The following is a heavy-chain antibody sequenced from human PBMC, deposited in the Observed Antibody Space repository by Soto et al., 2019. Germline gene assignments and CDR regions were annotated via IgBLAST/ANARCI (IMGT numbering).Heavy chain of an antibody. CDR3: ARGGWSIDY. CDR2: IYYDGST. D-gene: IGHD6-19*01. CDR1: GCSVSGFY. V-gene: IGHV4-59*02. J-gene: IGHJ4*02. Sequence: SETLSLTCTVSGCSVSGFYWSWIRQPPGKGLEWIGFIYYDGSTDYSPSLKGRVTMSVDTSKTQAFLKLTSVTAADTAVYFCARGGWSIDYWGQGTLVTVSS.